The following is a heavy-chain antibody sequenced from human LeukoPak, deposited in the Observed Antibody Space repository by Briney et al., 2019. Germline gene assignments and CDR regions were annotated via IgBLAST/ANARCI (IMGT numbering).Heavy chain of an antibody. CDR1: GFTFSSYW. CDR2: TDGSST. D-gene: IGHD6-13*01. CDR3: ARGQQLVD. V-gene: IGHV3-74*01. Sequence: GGSLRLSCAASGFTFSSYWMHWVRQAPGKGLVWVSRTDGSSTSYADSVKGRSTISRGNAKNTLYLQMNSLRAEDTAVYYCARGQQLVDWGQGTLVTVSS. J-gene: IGHJ4*02.